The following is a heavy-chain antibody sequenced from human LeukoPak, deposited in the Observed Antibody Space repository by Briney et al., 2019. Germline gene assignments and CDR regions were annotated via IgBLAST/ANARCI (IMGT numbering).Heavy chain of an antibody. J-gene: IGHJ6*03. Sequence: ASVKVSCKASGYTFTSYDINWVRQATGQGREWMGWMNPNSGNTGYAQKFQGRVTITRNTSISTAYMELSSLRSEDTAVYYCARGMDTVDYYYYMDVWGKGTTVTVSS. CDR1: GYTFTSYD. V-gene: IGHV1-8*03. CDR2: MNPNSGNT. CDR3: ARGMDTVDYYYYMDV. D-gene: IGHD5-18*01.